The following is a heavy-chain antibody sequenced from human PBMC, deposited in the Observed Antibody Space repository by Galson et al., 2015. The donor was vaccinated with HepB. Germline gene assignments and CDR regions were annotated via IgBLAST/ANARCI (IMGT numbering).Heavy chain of an antibody. CDR2: ISWNSGSI. CDR1: GFKFDDYA. CDR3: AKDSERLGTQAHDYWYFDL. J-gene: IGHJ2*01. Sequence: SLRLSCAASGFKFDDYAMHWVRQAPGKGLEWVSGISWNSGSIDYADSVKGRFTISRDSAKNSLFLQMNSLRPEDTAFYYCAKDSERLGTQAHDYWYFDLWGRGTLVTVSS. D-gene: IGHD3-16*01. V-gene: IGHV3-9*01.